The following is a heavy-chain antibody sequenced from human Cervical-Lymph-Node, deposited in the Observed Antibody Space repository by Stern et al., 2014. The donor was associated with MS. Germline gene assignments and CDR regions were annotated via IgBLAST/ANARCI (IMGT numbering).Heavy chain of an antibody. V-gene: IGHV3-33*01. CDR2: MWFDGSKD. CDR1: GFTFSNYG. Sequence: VQLVESGGGVVQPGRSLRLSCVASGFTFSNYGPHWVRQAPGKGLEWVAVMWFDGSKDYNGDSVKGRLTISRDNSKNTLYLQMNSLRAEDTAVYYCARDRTGGYYLDYWGQGTLVTVSS. CDR3: ARDRTGGYYLDY. J-gene: IGHJ4*02.